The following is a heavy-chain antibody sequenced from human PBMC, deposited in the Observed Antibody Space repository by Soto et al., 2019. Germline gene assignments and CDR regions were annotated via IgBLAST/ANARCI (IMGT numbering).Heavy chain of an antibody. D-gene: IGHD3-3*01. V-gene: IGHV3-74*01. CDR2: INSDESST. CDR3: ARETYDFWSGYYMRGYYFDY. J-gene: IGHJ4*02. CDR1: GFTFSSYW. Sequence: GGSLRLSCAASGFTFSSYWMHWVRQAPGKGLVWVSRINSDESSTSYADSVKGRFTISRDNAKNTLYLQMNSLRAEDTAVYYCARETYDFWSGYYMRGYYFDYWGQGTLVTVSS.